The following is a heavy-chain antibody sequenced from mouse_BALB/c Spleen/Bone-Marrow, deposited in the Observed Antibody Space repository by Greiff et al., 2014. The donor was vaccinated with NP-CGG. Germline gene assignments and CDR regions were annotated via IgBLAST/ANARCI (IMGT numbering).Heavy chain of an antibody. CDR3: ECPQCCDSYTWWCFDV. CDR1: GFTFSNYG. Sequence: EVKLVESGGDLVKPGGSLKLSCAASGFTFSNYGMSWVRQTPDKRLEWVATISSGGSYTYYPDSLKGRFTISRDNAKNTLYLQMSNLKTEDTAMYYVECPQCCDSYTWWCFDVWGAGTLVTVSS. D-gene: IGHD2-12*01. V-gene: IGHV5-6*01. CDR2: ISSGGSYT. J-gene: IGHJ1*01.